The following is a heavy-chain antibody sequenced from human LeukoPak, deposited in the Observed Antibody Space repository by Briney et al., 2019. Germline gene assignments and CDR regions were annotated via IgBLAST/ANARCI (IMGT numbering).Heavy chain of an antibody. CDR3: ASAPHNYYGSGSYYSLTTFDY. V-gene: IGHV1-18*01. J-gene: IGHJ4*02. CDR1: GYTFTSYG. Sequence: GASVKVSCKASGYTFTSYGISWVRQAPGQGLEWMGWISAYNGNTNYAQKFQGRVTITADESTSTAYMELSSLRSEDTAVYYCASAPHNYYGSGSYYSLTTFDYWGQGTLVTVSS. CDR2: ISAYNGNT. D-gene: IGHD3-10*01.